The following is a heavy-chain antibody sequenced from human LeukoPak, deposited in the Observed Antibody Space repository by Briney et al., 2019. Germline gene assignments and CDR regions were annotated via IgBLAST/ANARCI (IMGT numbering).Heavy chain of an antibody. J-gene: IGHJ3*01. CDR1: GFTFYNYA. V-gene: IGHV3-23*01. CDR2: ISGGGST. CDR3: ARNAFDV. Sequence: GGSLRLSCAASGFTFYNYAMTWVRQAPGKGLEWVSAISGGGSTYYADSVKGRFTISRDNAKNSLYLQMNSLRAEDTAVYYCARNAFDVWGQGTMVTVSS.